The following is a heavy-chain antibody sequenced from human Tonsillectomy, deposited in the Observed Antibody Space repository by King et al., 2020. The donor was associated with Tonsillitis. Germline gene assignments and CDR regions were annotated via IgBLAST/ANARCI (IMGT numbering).Heavy chain of an antibody. CDR1: GDSISRSNYY. V-gene: IGHV4-39*02. J-gene: IGHJ5*02. D-gene: IGHD3-22*01. CDR2: IFNSGST. Sequence: QMQLQESGPGLVKPSETLSLTCTVSGDSISRSNYYWAWIRQPPGKGLEWIGCIFNSGSTYSNPSLKSRVSMSVDTSKNHFSLKLTSLTAADTAVYFCARGTMSPLDPWGQGALVTVSS. CDR3: ARGTMSPLDP.